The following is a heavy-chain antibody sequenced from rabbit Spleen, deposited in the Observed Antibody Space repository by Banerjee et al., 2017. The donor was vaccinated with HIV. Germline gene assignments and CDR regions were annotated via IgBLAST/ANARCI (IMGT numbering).Heavy chain of an antibody. CDR2: IYVGSSGST. D-gene: IGHD1-1*01. CDR1: GFSFSRSYH. Sequence: QSLEESGGDLVKPGASLTLTCTASGFSFSRSYHMCWVRQAPGKGLEWIACIYVGSSGSTYYASWAKGRFTFSKTSSTTVTLQMTSLTAADTATYFCARDLPGVIGWNFGWWGPGTLVTVS. V-gene: IGHV1S40*01. J-gene: IGHJ4*01. CDR3: ARDLPGVIGWNFGW.